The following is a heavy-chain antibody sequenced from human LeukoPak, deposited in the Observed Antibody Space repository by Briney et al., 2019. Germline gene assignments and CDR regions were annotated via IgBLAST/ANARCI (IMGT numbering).Heavy chain of an antibody. Sequence: SETLSLTCTVSGGSISGYYWSWIRQPPGKGLEWTGYIYYTGSTNYNPSLKSRVTISVDTSKNQFSLKLNSVTAADTAVYYCAKYLAATTESHLDYWGQGTLVTVSS. CDR3: AKYLAATTESHLDY. J-gene: IGHJ4*02. CDR2: IYYTGST. V-gene: IGHV4-59*03. D-gene: IGHD6-13*01. CDR1: GGSISGYY.